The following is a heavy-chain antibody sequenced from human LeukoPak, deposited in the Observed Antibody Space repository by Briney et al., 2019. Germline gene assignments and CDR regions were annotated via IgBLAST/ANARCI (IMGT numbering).Heavy chain of an antibody. CDR3: ARDLGNSRVTYGMDV. D-gene: IGHD6-13*01. V-gene: IGHV1-2*02. J-gene: IGHJ6*02. Sequence: ASVKVSCKASGYTFSGSYIHWVRQAPGQGLEWMGWINPNSGGTNYAQKFQGRVTMTRDTSISTAYMELSRLSSDDTAVYYCARDLGNSRVTYGMDVWGQGNTVTVSS. CDR2: INPNSGGT. CDR1: GYTFSGSY.